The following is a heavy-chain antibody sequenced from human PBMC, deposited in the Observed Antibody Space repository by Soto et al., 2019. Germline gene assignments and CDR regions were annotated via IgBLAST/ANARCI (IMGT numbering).Heavy chain of an antibody. CDR2: VSLTGDRT. Sequence: GGSLRLSCVASRFDFSSYEMSWVRQAVGKGLEWVSRVSLTGDRTNYAGSVKGRFTVSRDNFKNALYLEMDSLRPDDTAIYYCARGGGYCTPTSCAIDSWGRGTPVTVPQ. J-gene: IGHJ4*02. CDR1: RFDFSSYE. V-gene: IGHV3-23*01. CDR3: ARGGGYCTPTSCAIDS. D-gene: IGHD2-8*01.